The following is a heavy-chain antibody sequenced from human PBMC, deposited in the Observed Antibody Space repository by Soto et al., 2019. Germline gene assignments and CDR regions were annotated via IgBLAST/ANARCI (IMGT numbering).Heavy chain of an antibody. CDR2: ISWNAANM. V-gene: IGHV3-9*01. Sequence: ESGGGLVQPGWSLRLSCAASGFTFDDYAMHWVRQPPGKGLEWVSGISWNAANMRYADSVKARFTISRDNAKNSLYLQMNSLSAEDTALYYCVKDISGRGSYYYYYGMDVWGQGTTVTVSS. CDR1: GFTFDDYA. D-gene: IGHD3-16*01. CDR3: VKDISGRGSYYYYYGMDV. J-gene: IGHJ6*02.